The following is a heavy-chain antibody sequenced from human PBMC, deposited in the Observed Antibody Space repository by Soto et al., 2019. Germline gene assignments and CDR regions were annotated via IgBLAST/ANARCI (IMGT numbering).Heavy chain of an antibody. Sequence: EVQLLESGGGLVQPGGSLRLSCAASGFTFSSYAMSWVRQAPGKGLEWVSSISGSGGSTYYADSVKGRFTIARDTSKNPLYLQMNILRAEDTAVYYCAKDLGDYDSPFDYWGQEALFTVSS. CDR1: GFTFSSYA. CDR2: ISGSGGST. J-gene: IGHJ4*02. CDR3: AKDLGDYDSPFDY. V-gene: IGHV3-23*01. D-gene: IGHD4-17*01.